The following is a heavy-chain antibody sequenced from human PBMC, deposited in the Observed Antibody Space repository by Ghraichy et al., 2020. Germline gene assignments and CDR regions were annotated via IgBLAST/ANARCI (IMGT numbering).Heavy chain of an antibody. CDR2: IYYSGST. CDR1: GGSISSGGYY. CDR3: ARWAPRGYDSSGYYFDY. J-gene: IGHJ4*02. V-gene: IGHV4-31*03. D-gene: IGHD3-22*01. Sequence: SQTLSLTCTVSGGSISSGGYYWSWIRQHPGKGLEWIGYIYYSGSTYYNPSLKSRVTISVDTSKNQFSLKLSSVTAADTAVYYCARWAPRGYDSSGYYFDYWGQGTLVTVSS.